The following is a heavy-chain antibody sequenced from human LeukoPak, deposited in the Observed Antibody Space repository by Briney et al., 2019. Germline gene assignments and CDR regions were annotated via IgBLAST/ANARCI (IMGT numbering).Heavy chain of an antibody. CDR3: ARDFGGYCSSTSCYLGYLDY. CDR2: IISSGSYI. Sequence: PGGSLRLSCAASGFTFSSYTMNWVRQAPGKGLEWVSSIISSGSYIYYADSVKGRFTISRDNAKNSLYLQMNSLRAEDTAVYYCARDFGGYCSSTSCYLGYLDYWGQGTLVTVSS. D-gene: IGHD2-2*01. V-gene: IGHV3-21*03. CDR1: GFTFSSYT. J-gene: IGHJ4*02.